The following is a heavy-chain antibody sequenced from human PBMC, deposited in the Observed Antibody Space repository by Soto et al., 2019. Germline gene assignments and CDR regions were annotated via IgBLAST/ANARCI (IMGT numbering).Heavy chain of an antibody. J-gene: IGHJ4*02. CDR2: IYHSGST. V-gene: IGHV4-30-2*01. D-gene: IGHD2-2*01. CDR1: GGSISSGGYS. Sequence: SETLSLTCAVSGGSISSGGYSWSWIRQPPGKGLEWIGYIYHSGSTNYNPSLKSRVTISVDKSKNQFSLKLSSVTAADTAVYYCASAMPGGFYFDYWGQGTLVTVSS. CDR3: ASAMPGGFYFDY.